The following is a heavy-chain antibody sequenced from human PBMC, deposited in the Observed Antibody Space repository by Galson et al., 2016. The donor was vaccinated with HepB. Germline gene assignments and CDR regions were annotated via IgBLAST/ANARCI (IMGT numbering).Heavy chain of an antibody. CDR2: ISFDGNNN. Sequence: SLRLSCAASGFTFSRHAMHWVRQAPGKGLEWLAVISFDGNNNFYMDSVKGRFTLSRDNSKNTAFLQMNRLRVDDTGGYYCARGGNYQLPPLWGQGTLVTVSS. V-gene: IGHV3-30-3*01. CDR1: GFTFSRHA. J-gene: IGHJ4*02. D-gene: IGHD1-26*01. CDR3: ARGGNYQLPPL.